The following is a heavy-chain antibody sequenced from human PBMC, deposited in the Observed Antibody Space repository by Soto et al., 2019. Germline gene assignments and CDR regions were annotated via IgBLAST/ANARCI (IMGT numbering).Heavy chain of an antibody. CDR3: ARDNSSGWYEGQGGIDP. CDR1: GYTFTGYY. CDR2: INPNSGGT. D-gene: IGHD6-19*01. Sequence: EASVKVSCKASGYTFTGYYMHWVRQAPGQGLEWMGWINPNSGGTNYAQKFQGWVTMTRDTSISTAYMELSRLRSDDTAVYYCARDNSSGWYEGQGGIDPWGQGTLVTVSS. J-gene: IGHJ5*02. V-gene: IGHV1-2*04.